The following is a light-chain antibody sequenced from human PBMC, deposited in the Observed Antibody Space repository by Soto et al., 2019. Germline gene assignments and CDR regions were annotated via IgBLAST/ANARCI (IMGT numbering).Light chain of an antibody. Sequence: DIQMTQSPSSVSASVGDRVTITCRASQGISSWLAWFQQKPGEAPRLLIYAASSLHSGVPSRFSGSGSGTDFSLTISRLQPEDFANYYCQQGNSFPLTFGGGTKVEIK. J-gene: IGKJ4*01. CDR2: AAS. CDR1: QGISSW. CDR3: QQGNSFPLT. V-gene: IGKV1-12*01.